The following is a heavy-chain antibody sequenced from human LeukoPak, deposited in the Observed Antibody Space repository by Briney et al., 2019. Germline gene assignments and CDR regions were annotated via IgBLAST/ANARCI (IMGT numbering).Heavy chain of an antibody. CDR3: ARAVVVVAATHFDY. CDR1: GGSISSYY. CDR2: IYYSGST. D-gene: IGHD2-15*01. Sequence: PSETLSLTCTVSGGSISSYYWSWIRQPPGKGLEWIGYIYYSGSTNYNPSLKSRVTISVDTSKNQFSLKLSSVTAADTAVYYCARAVVVVAATHFDYWGQGTLVTVS. J-gene: IGHJ4*02. V-gene: IGHV4-59*01.